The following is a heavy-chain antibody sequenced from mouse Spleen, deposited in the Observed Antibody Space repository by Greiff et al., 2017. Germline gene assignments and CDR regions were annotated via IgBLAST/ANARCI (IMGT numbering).Heavy chain of an antibody. D-gene: IGHD2-2*01. CDR3: AIMDGYAWFAY. CDR1: GYTFTSYW. J-gene: IGHJ3*01. V-gene: IGHV1-59*01. Sequence: VQLQQPGAELVRPGTSVKLSCKASGYTFTSYWMHWVKQRPGQGLEWIGVIDPSDSYTNYNQKFKGKATLTVDTSSSTAYMQLSSLTSEDSAVYYCAIMDGYAWFAYWGQGTLVTVSA. CDR2: IDPSDSYT.